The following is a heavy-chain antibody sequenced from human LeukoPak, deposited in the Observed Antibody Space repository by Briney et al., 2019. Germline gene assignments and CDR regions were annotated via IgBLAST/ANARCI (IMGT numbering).Heavy chain of an antibody. D-gene: IGHD4-17*01. V-gene: IGHV3-30*04. CDR2: ISYDGGNK. Sequence: GGSLRLSCAASGFTFSSYAMHWVRQAPGKGLEWVAVISYDGGNKYYADSVKGRFTISRDNSKNTLYLQMNSLRAEDTAVYYCARGSSYGDYTEVDYWGQGTLVTVSS. CDR3: ARGSSYGDYTEVDY. CDR1: GFTFSSYA. J-gene: IGHJ4*02.